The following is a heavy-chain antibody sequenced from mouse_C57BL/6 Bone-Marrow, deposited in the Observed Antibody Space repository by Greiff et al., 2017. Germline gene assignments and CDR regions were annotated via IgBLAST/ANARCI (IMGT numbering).Heavy chain of an antibody. Sequence: QVQLQQPGAELVKPGASVKLSCKASGYTFTSYWMHWVKQRPGQGLEWIGMIHPNSGSTNYNEKFKSKATLTVDKSSSTAYMQLSSLTSEESAVYYCARGAILRSFAYWGQGTLVTVSA. CDR1: GYTFTSYW. J-gene: IGHJ3*01. V-gene: IGHV1-64*01. CDR3: ARGAILRSFAY. CDR2: IHPNSGST. D-gene: IGHD1-1*01.